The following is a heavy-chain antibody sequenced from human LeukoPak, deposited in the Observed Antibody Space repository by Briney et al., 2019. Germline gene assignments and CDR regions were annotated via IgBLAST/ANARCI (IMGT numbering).Heavy chain of an antibody. V-gene: IGHV3-74*01. CDR3: ARSTAARTFDY. Sequence: GGSLRLSCAASGFTFSNYWMHWVRQAPGKGLVWVSRMNSDGSTTSYADSVKGLFTISRDNAKNTLYLQMNSLRAEDTAAYYCARSTAARTFDYWGQGSLVTVSS. D-gene: IGHD6-6*01. CDR1: GFTFSNYW. J-gene: IGHJ4*02. CDR2: MNSDGSTT.